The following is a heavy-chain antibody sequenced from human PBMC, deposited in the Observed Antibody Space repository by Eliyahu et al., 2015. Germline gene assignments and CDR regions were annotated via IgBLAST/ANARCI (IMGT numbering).Heavy chain of an antibody. J-gene: IGHJ3*02. Sequence: EVQLVESGXGLVQPGGSLXLSCAASGXTFSSYXXHWVRQAPGKGLVWVSRVNGDGGNTIYADSVKGRFTISRDNAKSKLYLQMNSLGAEDTAVYFCARAPPQYYNHVIGDAFDIWGQGTMVTVSS. CDR3: ARAPPQYYNHVIGDAFDI. CDR2: VNGDGGNT. CDR1: GXTFSSYX. V-gene: IGHV3-74*01. D-gene: IGHD2/OR15-2a*01.